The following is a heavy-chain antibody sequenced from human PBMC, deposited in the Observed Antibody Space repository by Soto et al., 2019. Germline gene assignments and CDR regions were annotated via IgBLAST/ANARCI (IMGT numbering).Heavy chain of an antibody. Sequence: QVQLVQSGAEVKKPGASVKVSCKASGYTFTSYGISWVRRAPGQGLEWMGWISAYNGNTNYAQKLQGRVTMTTDTSTSTAYMELRSLRSDDTAVYYCARDEYCSGGSCYSSTYYGMDVWGQGTTVTVSS. J-gene: IGHJ6*02. CDR3: ARDEYCSGGSCYSSTYYGMDV. CDR1: GYTFTSYG. D-gene: IGHD2-15*01. V-gene: IGHV1-18*04. CDR2: ISAYNGNT.